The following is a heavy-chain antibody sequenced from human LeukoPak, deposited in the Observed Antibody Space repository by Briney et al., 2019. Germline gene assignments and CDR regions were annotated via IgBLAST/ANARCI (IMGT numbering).Heavy chain of an antibody. CDR2: ISGSGANT. V-gene: IGHV3-23*01. CDR1: GFTFSSYA. D-gene: IGHD2-15*01. Sequence: GGSLRLSCAASGFTFSSYAMSWVRQAPGKGLEWVSVISGSGANTYYAGSVKGRFTISRDNSKNTLYLQMNSLRAEDTAVYYCATDRCSSYSCSIDYWGQGTLVTVSS. J-gene: IGHJ4*02. CDR3: ATDRCSSYSCSIDY.